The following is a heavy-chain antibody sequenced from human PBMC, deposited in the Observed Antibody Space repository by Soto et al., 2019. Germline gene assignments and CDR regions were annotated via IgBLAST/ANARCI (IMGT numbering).Heavy chain of an antibody. CDR3: ARGATVTQYDY. D-gene: IGHD4-17*01. J-gene: IGHJ4*02. CDR2: GCYSGTT. V-gene: IGHV4-61*01. CDR1: GVSVSSGSFY. Sequence: QVQLQESGPGLVKLSETLSLTCTVSGVSVSSGSFYWAWIRQPPGKGLEWIGFGCYSGTTNYKPSIKSRVTISIDTSRSQISLKVSSLTAADTAVYYCARGATVTQYDYWGQGTLVTVSS.